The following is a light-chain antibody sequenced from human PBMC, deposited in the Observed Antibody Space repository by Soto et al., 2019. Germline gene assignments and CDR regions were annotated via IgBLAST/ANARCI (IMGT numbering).Light chain of an antibody. V-gene: IGKV1-39*01. CDR3: QQSYTTPVYS. CDR2: AAS. CDR1: QNIIFY. J-gene: IGKJ2*01. Sequence: DIQMTQSPSSLSASVGDRVTITCRARQNIIFYLNWYQQKPGKAPKRLIYAASNLQSGVPSRFSGSGSGTDFTLTISSLQPEDFATYFCQQSYTTPVYSFGQGTKLEIK.